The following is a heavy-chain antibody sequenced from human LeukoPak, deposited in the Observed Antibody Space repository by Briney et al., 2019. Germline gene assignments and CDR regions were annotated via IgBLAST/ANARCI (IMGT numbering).Heavy chain of an antibody. D-gene: IGHD3-9*01. J-gene: IGHJ4*02. Sequence: GGSLRLSSAASRFTFSSYAMSWGRQAPGRGLERVSSISGSGGNTYYADSVRGRFTISRDNSKNTVYLQMNSLRAEDTAVYYCAKDTRFIYGFDYWGQGTLVTVSS. CDR3: AKDTRFIYGFDY. CDR1: RFTFSSYA. V-gene: IGHV3-23*01. CDR2: ISGSGGNT.